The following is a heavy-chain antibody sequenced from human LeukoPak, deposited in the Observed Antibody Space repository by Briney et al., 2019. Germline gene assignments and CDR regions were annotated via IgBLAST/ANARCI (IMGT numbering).Heavy chain of an antibody. D-gene: IGHD3-3*01. Sequence: VASVKVSCKASGYTFTSYYMHWVRQAPGQGLEWMGIINPSGGSTSYAQKFQGRVTMTRDMSTSTVYMELSSLRSEDTAVYYCARDLNDFWSGYPVDYYYMDVWGKGTTVTVSS. CDR3: ARDLNDFWSGYPVDYYYMDV. CDR2: INPSGGST. J-gene: IGHJ6*03. CDR1: GYTFTSYY. V-gene: IGHV1-46*01.